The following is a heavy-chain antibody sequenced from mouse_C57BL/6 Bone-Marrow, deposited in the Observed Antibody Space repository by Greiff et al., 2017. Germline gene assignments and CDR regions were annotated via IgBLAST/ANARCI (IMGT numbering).Heavy chain of an antibody. Sequence: EVQGVESGGGLVQPKGSLKLSCAASGFTFNTYAMHWVRQAPGKGLEWVARIRSKSSNYATYYADSVKDRFTISRDDSQSMRYLQMNNLKTEDTAMYYCVRGRGGGSSFDWYFDVWGTGTTVTVSS. CDR3: VRGRGGGSSFDWYFDV. D-gene: IGHD1-1*01. CDR1: GFTFNTYA. CDR2: IRSKSSNYAT. J-gene: IGHJ1*03. V-gene: IGHV10-3*01.